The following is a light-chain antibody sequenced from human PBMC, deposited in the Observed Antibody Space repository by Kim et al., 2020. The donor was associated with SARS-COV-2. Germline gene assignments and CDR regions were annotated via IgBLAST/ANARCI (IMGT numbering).Light chain of an antibody. Sequence: IQMTQSPSSLSASVGDRVTITCQASQDISNYLNWFQQKPGKAPKLLIYDASNLETGVPSRFSGSGSGTDFTFTINSLQPEDIATYYCQQYDNLLITFGQGTRLEIK. CDR1: QDISNY. V-gene: IGKV1-33*01. J-gene: IGKJ5*01. CDR2: DAS. CDR3: QQYDNLLIT.